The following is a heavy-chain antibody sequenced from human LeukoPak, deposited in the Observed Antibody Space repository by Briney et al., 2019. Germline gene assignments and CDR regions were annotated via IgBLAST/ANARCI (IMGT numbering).Heavy chain of an antibody. CDR2: IYYSGST. V-gene: IGHV4-59*01. J-gene: IGHJ4*02. CDR3: ARAGDSSGYYYADFDY. CDR1: GGSISSYY. Sequence: PSETLSLTCTVSGGSISSYYWSWIRQPPGKGLEWIGYIYYSGSTNYNPSLKSRVTISVDTSKNQFSPKLSSVTAADTAVYYCARAGDSSGYYYADFDYWGQGTLVTVSS. D-gene: IGHD3-22*01.